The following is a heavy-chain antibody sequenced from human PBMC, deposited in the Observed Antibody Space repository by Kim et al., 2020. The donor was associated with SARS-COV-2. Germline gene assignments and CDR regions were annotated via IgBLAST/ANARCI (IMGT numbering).Heavy chain of an antibody. J-gene: IGHJ5*02. V-gene: IGHV3-64D*06. CDR3: LKNWNSDH. Sequence: GGSTYYADSVKGKFTISRDNPKNTLYLQMSSLRAEDTAVYYCLKNWNSDHWGQGTLVTVSS. D-gene: IGHD1-7*01. CDR2: GGST.